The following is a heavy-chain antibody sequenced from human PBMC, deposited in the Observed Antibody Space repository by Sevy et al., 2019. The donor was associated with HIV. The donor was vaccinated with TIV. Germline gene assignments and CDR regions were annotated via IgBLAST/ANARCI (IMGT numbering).Heavy chain of an antibody. CDR2: ISSSGTSI. CDR3: ARGPHYYYDSSAFFDY. J-gene: IGHJ4*02. CDR1: GFTFSSYE. D-gene: IGHD3-22*01. Sequence: GGSLRLSCAASGFTFSSYEMNWVRQAPGKGLEWISYISSSGTSIYYADSVKGRFTISINSPKNSLYLQMNSLRAEDTAVYYGARGPHYYYDSSAFFDYWGQGTLVTVSS. V-gene: IGHV3-48*03.